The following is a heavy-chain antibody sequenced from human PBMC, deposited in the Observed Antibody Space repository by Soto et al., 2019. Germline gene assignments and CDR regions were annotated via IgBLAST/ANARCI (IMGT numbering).Heavy chain of an antibody. D-gene: IGHD3-16*01. J-gene: IGHJ4*02. V-gene: IGHV3-23*01. CDR2: ISGSGGST. CDR3: AKVRDLGYYDYVWGSYVASADFDY. CDR1: GFTFSSYA. Sequence: GGSLRLSCAASGFTFSSYAMSWVRQAPGKGLEWVSAISGSGGSTYYADSVKGRFTISRDSSKNTLYLQMNSLRAEDTAVYYCAKVRDLGYYDYVWGSYVASADFDYWGQGTLVTVSS.